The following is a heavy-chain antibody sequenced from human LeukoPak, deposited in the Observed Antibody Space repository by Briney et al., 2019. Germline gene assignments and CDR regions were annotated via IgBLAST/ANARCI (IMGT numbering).Heavy chain of an antibody. CDR1: GFTFSDST. D-gene: IGHD6-25*01. V-gene: IGHV3-21*01. Sequence: PGGSLRLSCAASGFTFSDSTFNWVRQAPGKGLEWVSSITSSSTYIYYADSVKGRFTISRDNAKNSVYLQMNSLRAEDTAVYYCARAGVRLPIDYWGQGTLVTVSS. CDR3: ARAGVRLPIDY. J-gene: IGHJ4*02. CDR2: ITSSSTYI.